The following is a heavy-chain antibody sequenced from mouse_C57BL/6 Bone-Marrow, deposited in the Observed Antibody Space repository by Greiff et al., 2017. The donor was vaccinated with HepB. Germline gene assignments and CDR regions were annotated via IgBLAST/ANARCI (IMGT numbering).Heavy chain of an antibody. CDR3: ARSDYYGNPWFAY. D-gene: IGHD2-1*01. J-gene: IGHJ3*01. V-gene: IGHV1-85*01. CDR1: GYTFTSYD. Sequence: QVQLKDSGPELVKPGASVKLSCKASGYTFTSYDINWVKQRPGQGLEWIGWIYPRDGSTKYNEKFKGKATLTVDTSSSTAYMELHSLTSEDSAVYFCARSDYYGNPWFAYWGQGTLVTVSA. CDR2: IYPRDGST.